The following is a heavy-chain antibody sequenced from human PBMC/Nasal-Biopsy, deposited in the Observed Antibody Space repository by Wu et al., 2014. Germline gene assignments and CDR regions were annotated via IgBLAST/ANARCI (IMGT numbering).Heavy chain of an antibody. J-gene: IGHJ4*02. CDR3: ARVRGGQSNGWYPSYFDY. Sequence: LSLTCTVSGASISSGNYYYNWIRQPAGKGLEYIGRIYSSGNTNYNPSLQSRVTMSVDTSNSQFSLRLTSVTAADTAMYYCARVRGGQSNGWYPSYFDYWGQGTLVTVSS. CDR1: GASISSGNYY. V-gene: IGHV4-61*02. D-gene: IGHD6-19*01. CDR2: IYSSGNT.